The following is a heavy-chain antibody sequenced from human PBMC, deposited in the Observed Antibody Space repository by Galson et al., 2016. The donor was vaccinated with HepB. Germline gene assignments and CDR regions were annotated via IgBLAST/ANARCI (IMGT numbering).Heavy chain of an antibody. CDR3: AKVALGNYVATPENWFDP. Sequence: SLRLSCAASGFTFSNYAMHWVRQAPGKGLEWVAVISKNGGETCYADSVNGRFTVSRDNSDNTLYLQMNSLRAEDTAVYYCAKVALGNYVATPENWFDPWGQGTLVTVSS. V-gene: IGHV3-30*18. CDR1: GFTFSNYA. J-gene: IGHJ5*02. CDR2: ISKNGGET. D-gene: IGHD5-12*01.